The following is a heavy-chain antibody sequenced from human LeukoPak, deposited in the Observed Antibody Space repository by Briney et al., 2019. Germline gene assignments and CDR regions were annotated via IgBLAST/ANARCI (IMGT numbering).Heavy chain of an antibody. CDR1: GFTFSTYS. V-gene: IGHV3-48*02. CDR3: ARSRGSSSFHFDY. CDR2: ISSNSGTI. D-gene: IGHD6-13*01. Sequence: GGSLRLSCAASGFTFSTYSMNWVRQAPGKGLEWVSYISSNSGTIYYADSVKGRFTTSRDNAKNSLYLQTNNLRDEDTAVYYCARSRGSSSFHFDYWGQGTLVTVSS. J-gene: IGHJ4*02.